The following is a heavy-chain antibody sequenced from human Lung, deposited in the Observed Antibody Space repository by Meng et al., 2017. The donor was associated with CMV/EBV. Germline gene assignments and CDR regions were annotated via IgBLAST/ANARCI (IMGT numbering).Heavy chain of an antibody. D-gene: IGHD5-18*01. CDR2: ISSSSSYI. J-gene: IGHJ6*02. V-gene: IGHV3-21*01. CDR3: ARWERTAMDPYYYYGMDV. CDR1: GFTFSSYS. Sequence: GGSLRLXXAASGFTFSSYSMNWVRQAPGKGLEWVSSISSSSSYIYYADSVKGRFTISRDNAKNSLYLQMNSLRAEDTAVYYCARWERTAMDPYYYYGMDVWGQGTTVXVSS.